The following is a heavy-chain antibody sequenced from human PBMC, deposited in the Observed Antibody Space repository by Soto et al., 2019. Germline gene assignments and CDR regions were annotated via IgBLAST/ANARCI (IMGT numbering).Heavy chain of an antibody. CDR3: ARYSGSYYSDYFDY. CDR1: GGSISSYY. Sequence: KPSETLSLTCTVSGGSISSYYWSWIRQPPGKGLEWIGYIYYSGSTNYNPSLKSRVTISVDTSKNQFSLKLSSVTAADTAVYYCARYSGSYYSDYFDYWGQGTLVTVSS. CDR2: IYYSGST. D-gene: IGHD1-26*01. J-gene: IGHJ4*02. V-gene: IGHV4-59*01.